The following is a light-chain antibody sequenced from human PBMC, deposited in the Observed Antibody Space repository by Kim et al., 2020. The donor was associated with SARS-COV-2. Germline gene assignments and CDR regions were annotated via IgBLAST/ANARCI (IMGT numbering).Light chain of an antibody. Sequence: VSPGQTASITCSGDKLGDKYACWYQQKPGQSPVLVIYQDSKRTSGIPERFSGSNSGNSATLTISGTQAMDEADYYCQAWDSSTVVFGGGTQLTVL. CDR1: KLGDKY. CDR2: QDS. CDR3: QAWDSSTVV. J-gene: IGLJ2*01. V-gene: IGLV3-1*01.